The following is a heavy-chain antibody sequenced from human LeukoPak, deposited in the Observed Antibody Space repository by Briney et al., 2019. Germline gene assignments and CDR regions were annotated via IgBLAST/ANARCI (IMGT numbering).Heavy chain of an antibody. J-gene: IGHJ5*02. Sequence: SQTLSLTCALSGDSVSSNSVAWDWFRQSPSRGLEWVGRTYYTSKWNNDYAESVQSRIAVNPDTSKNQFSLCLNSVTLEDTAVYYCARQASRRFDPWGQGTLVTVSS. CDR3: ARQASRRFDP. CDR2: TYYTSKWNN. CDR1: GDSVSSNSVA. V-gene: IGHV6-1*01.